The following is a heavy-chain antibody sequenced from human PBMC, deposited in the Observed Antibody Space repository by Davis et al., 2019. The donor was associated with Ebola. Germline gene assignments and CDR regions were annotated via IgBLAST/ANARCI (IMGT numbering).Heavy chain of an antibody. Sequence: GESLKISCAASGFTFSSYSMNWVRQAPGKGLEWVSSISSSSSYIYYADSVKGRFTISRDNSKNSLYLQMNSLRTEDTALYYCAKDYGAGPATFDYWGQGTLVTVSS. J-gene: IGHJ4*02. CDR2: ISSSSSYI. CDR3: AKDYGAGPATFDY. CDR1: GFTFSSYS. V-gene: IGHV3-21*04. D-gene: IGHD4/OR15-4a*01.